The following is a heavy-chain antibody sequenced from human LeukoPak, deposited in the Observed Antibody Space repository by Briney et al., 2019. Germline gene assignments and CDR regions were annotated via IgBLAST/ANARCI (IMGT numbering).Heavy chain of an antibody. Sequence: GGSLRLSCAASGFTFSSYSMNWVRQAPGKGLEWVSSISSSSSYIYYADSVKGRFTISRDNAKNSLYLQMNSLRAEDTAVYYCARTGMARGVMALDYWGQGTLVTVSS. CDR3: ARTGMARGVMALDY. CDR1: GFTFSSYS. D-gene: IGHD3-10*01. V-gene: IGHV3-21*01. J-gene: IGHJ4*02. CDR2: ISSSSSYI.